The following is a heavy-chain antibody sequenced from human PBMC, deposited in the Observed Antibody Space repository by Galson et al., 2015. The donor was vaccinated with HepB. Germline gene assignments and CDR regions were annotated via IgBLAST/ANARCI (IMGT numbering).Heavy chain of an antibody. CDR2: ISSSSSYT. CDR1: GFTFSDYY. D-gene: IGHD3-10*01. V-gene: IGHV3-11*06. CDR3: ARDRYYYGSGTWSWFDP. Sequence: SLRLSCAASGFTFSDYYMSWIRQAPGKGLEWVSYISSSSSYTNYADSVKGRFTISRDNAKNSLYLQMNSLRAEDTAVYYCARDRYYYGSGTWSWFDPWGQGTLVTVSS. J-gene: IGHJ5*02.